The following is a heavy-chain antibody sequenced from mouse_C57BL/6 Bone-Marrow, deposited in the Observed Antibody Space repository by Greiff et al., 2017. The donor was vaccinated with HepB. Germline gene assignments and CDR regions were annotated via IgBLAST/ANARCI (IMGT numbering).Heavy chain of an antibody. CDR2: INPNNGGT. CDR3: ARRKEYYYGPYAMDY. Sequence: EVKLQQSGPELVKPGASVKISCKASGYTFTDYYMNWVKQSHGKSLEWIGDINPNNGGTSYNQKFKGKATLTVDKSSSTAYMELRSLTSEDSAVYYCARRKEYYYGPYAMDYWGQGTSVTVSS. CDR1: GYTFTDYY. J-gene: IGHJ4*01. D-gene: IGHD1-1*01. V-gene: IGHV1-26*01.